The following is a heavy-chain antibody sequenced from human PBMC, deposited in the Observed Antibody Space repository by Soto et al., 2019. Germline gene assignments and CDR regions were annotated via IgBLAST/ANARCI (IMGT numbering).Heavy chain of an antibody. CDR1: GFTFSSYC. CDR3: AKEYGSSSLSPDFDY. CDR2: ISYDGSNK. J-gene: IGHJ4*02. D-gene: IGHD6-13*01. V-gene: IGHV3-30*18. Sequence: QAQLVESGGGVVQPGRSLRLSCAASGFTFSSYCMHWVRQAPGKGLEWVAVISYDGSNKYYADSVKGRFTISRDNSKNTLYLQMNSLRAEDTAVYYCAKEYGSSSLSPDFDYWGQGTLVTVSS.